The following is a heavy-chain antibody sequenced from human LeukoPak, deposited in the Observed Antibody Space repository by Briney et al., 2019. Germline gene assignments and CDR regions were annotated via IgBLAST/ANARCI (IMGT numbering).Heavy chain of an antibody. D-gene: IGHD3-10*01. Sequence: ASVKVSCKASGYTFTSYGISWVRQAPGQGLEWMGWISAYNGNTNYAQKLQGRVTMTTDTSTSTAYMELRSLRSDETAVYYCARLTMVRGVIDPDDYWGQGTLVTVSS. V-gene: IGHV1-18*01. CDR1: GYTFTSYG. CDR2: ISAYNGNT. J-gene: IGHJ4*02. CDR3: ARLTMVRGVIDPDDY.